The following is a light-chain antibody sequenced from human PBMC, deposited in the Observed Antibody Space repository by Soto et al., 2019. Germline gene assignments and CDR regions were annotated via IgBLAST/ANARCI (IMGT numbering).Light chain of an antibody. Sequence: VLTQPPSVSVPPGQPARITCGGNNIGRKSVHWYQQRPGQAPVLVVYDDSDRPSGIPERFSGYNSGSTATLTISWVEVGDEADYYCQLWDSASDQRVFGGGTKLTVL. CDR2: DDS. V-gene: IGLV3-21*02. CDR3: QLWDSASDQRV. CDR1: NIGRKS. J-gene: IGLJ3*02.